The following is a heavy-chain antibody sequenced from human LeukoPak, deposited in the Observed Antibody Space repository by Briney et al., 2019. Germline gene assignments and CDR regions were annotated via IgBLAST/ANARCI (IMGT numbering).Heavy chain of an antibody. D-gene: IGHD1-14*01. CDR1: GYTLTGYY. CDR2: INPDSGDT. CDR3: ARGTLTAPRSAFDI. J-gene: IGHJ3*02. V-gene: IGHV1-2*04. Sequence: GASVTVSCRASGYTLTGYYMGWVRQAPGQGLEWMGWINPDSGDTHYAQNFQGWVTMTRDTSISTAYMELSRLRSDDTAVYYCARGTLTAPRSAFDIWGQGTMVTVSS.